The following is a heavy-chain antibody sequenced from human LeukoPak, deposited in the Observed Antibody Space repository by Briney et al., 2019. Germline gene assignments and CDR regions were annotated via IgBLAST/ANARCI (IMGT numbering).Heavy chain of an antibody. CDR1: GYSFTSYG. CDR2: ISAYNGNA. CDR3: ARDPYIVVVPASPPIRNWFDP. Sequence: ASVKVSCKASGYSFTSYGISWVRQAPGQGLEWMGWISAYNGNAHYAQKLQGRVTMTTDTSTSTAYMDLGRLRSDDTAVYYCARDPYIVVVPASPPIRNWFDPWGQGTLVTVSS. V-gene: IGHV1-18*04. D-gene: IGHD2-2*01. J-gene: IGHJ5*02.